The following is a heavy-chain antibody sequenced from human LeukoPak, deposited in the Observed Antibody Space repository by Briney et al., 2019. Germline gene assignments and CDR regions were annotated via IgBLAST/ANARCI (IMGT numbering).Heavy chain of an antibody. CDR2: INPNSGGT. Sequence: ASVKVCCKASGYTFTGYYMHWVRQAPGQGLEWMGWINPNSGGTNYAQKFQGRVTMTRDTSISTAYMELSRLRSDDTAVYYCARDSSGWYWYYYYMDVWGKGTTVTISS. V-gene: IGHV1-2*02. D-gene: IGHD6-19*01. CDR1: GYTFTGYY. CDR3: ARDSSGWYWYYYYMDV. J-gene: IGHJ6*03.